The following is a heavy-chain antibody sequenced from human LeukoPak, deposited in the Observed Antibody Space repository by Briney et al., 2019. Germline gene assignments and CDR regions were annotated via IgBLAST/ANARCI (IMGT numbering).Heavy chain of an antibody. Sequence: GGSLRLSCAASGFTFDDYAMNWVRQAPGKGLEWVSGINWNGGSTYYRDSVKGRFPISGDNAKNSLYLEMETVRAEDTALYYCARVKGSGYRNSIDYWGQGTLVTVSS. J-gene: IGHJ4*02. V-gene: IGHV3-20*04. D-gene: IGHD3-3*01. CDR1: GFTFDDYA. CDR2: INWNGGST. CDR3: ARVKGSGYRNSIDY.